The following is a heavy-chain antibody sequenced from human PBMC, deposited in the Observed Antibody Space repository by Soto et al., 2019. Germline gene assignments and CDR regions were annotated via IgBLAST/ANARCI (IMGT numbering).Heavy chain of an antibody. J-gene: IGHJ5*02. D-gene: IGHD3-10*01. V-gene: IGHV4-59*01. Sequence: QVQLQESGPGLVKPSETLSLTCTVSGGSISSYYWSWIRQPPGKGLEWIGYIYYSGSTNYNPSLASRVTISVDTYKTQFALKLSSVTAADTAVYYCARGLWFGELLGWFDPWGQGTMVTVSS. CDR1: GGSISSYY. CDR2: IYYSGST. CDR3: ARGLWFGELLGWFDP.